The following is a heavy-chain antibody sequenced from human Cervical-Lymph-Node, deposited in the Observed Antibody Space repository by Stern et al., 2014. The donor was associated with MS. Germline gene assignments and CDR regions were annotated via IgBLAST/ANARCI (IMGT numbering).Heavy chain of an antibody. CDR2: INPNSGGT. Sequence: VQLVQSGAEAKAPGASMKVSCRDSGYIFTDYYLHWVRQAPGQGLEWLGWINPNSGGTNYAQNFQGRVTMTRDTSISTAYMELRWLGYADTAVYYCARGSGTAYDLRGDYWGQGTLVTVSS. J-gene: IGHJ4*01. V-gene: IGHV1-2*02. CDR3: ARGSGTAYDLRGDY. CDR1: GYIFTDYY. D-gene: IGHD3-3*01.